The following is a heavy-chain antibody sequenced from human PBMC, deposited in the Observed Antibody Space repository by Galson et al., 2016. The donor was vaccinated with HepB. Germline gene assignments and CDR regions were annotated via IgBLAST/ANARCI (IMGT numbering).Heavy chain of an antibody. Sequence: SETLSLTCAVSGGSISSVNWWSWVRQPPGKGLEWIGEIYHGGYTNYNPSLKSRVTISVDTSKNQFSLKLSSVTAADTAVYYCARDDSGGWYGFHYGMDVWGQGTTVTVSS. V-gene: IGHV4-4*02. D-gene: IGHD6-19*01. CDR1: GGSISSVNW. CDR3: ARDDSGGWYGFHYGMDV. J-gene: IGHJ6*02. CDR2: IYHGGYT.